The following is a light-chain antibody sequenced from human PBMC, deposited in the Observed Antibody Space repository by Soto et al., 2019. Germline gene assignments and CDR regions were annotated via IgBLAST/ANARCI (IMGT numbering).Light chain of an antibody. V-gene: IGKV3-15*01. J-gene: IGKJ4*01. CDR1: QNVYNN. CDR3: QQCRNWTLT. Sequence: EIVMTQSPATLSLSPGEGATLSCKASQNVYNNLAWYQQRPGQPPRLLIYDASTRATGISARFSGSGYGTEFTLTISSLQSEDFAFYFCQQCRNWTLTFGGGTKVEIK. CDR2: DAS.